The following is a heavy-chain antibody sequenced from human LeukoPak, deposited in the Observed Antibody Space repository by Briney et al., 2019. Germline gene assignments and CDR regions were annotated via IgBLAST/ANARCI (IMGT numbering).Heavy chain of an antibody. CDR1: GFTFSSYG. Sequence: GGSLRLSCAASGFTFSSYGMHWVRQAPGKGLEWVAVISYDGSNKYYADSVKGRFTISRDNSKNTLYLQMNSLRAEDTAVYYCAKDLSDLDYGSGSYLDWGQGTLVTVSS. CDR2: ISYDGSNK. CDR3: AKDLSDLDYGSGSYLD. D-gene: IGHD3-10*01. J-gene: IGHJ4*02. V-gene: IGHV3-30*18.